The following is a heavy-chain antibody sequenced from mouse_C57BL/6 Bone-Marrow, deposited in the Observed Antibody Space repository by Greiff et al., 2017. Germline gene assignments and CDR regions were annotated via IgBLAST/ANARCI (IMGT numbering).Heavy chain of an antibody. CDR3: TREGTGTDYFDY. Sequence: EVKLVESGEGLVKPGGSLKLSCAASGFTFSSYAMSWVRQTPEKRLEWVAYISSGGDYIYYADTVKGRFTISRDNARNTLYLQTSSLKSEDTAMYYCTREGTGTDYFDYWGQGTTLTVSS. J-gene: IGHJ2*01. V-gene: IGHV5-9-1*02. CDR2: ISSGGDYI. D-gene: IGHD4-1*01. CDR1: GFTFSSYA.